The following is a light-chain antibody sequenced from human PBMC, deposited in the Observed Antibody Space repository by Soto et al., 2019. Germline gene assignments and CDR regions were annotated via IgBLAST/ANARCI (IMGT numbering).Light chain of an antibody. V-gene: IGLV6-57*01. Sequence: NFMLTQPHSVSESPGKTVTISCTRSSGSIASNSVQWYQQRPGRSPITVIYEDNRRPSGVPDRFSGSIDSSSNSASLTISGLKTEDEADYYCQSYDSSNQVFGGGTKLTVL. CDR1: SGSIASNS. J-gene: IGLJ2*01. CDR3: QSYDSSNQV. CDR2: EDN.